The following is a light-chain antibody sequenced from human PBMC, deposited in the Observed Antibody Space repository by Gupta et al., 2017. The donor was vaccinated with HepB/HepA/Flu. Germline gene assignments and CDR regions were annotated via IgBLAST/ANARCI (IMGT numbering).Light chain of an antibody. Sequence: EMVMTQSPATLSVSPGERATLSCRASQSVSSNLAWYQQKPGQAPRLLIYGASTRVTGITARFSGRGYGKEFTLTISSLQSEDFAGYYCQQDNNWPPITFGGRTKVEIK. CDR1: QSVSSN. J-gene: IGKJ4*01. V-gene: IGKV3-15*01. CDR2: GAS. CDR3: QQDNNWPPIT.